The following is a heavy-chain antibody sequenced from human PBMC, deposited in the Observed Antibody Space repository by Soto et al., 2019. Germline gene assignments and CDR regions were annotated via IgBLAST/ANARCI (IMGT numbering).Heavy chain of an antibody. CDR2: IFYSGST. Sequence: SETLSLTCTVSGGSISSSSYYWGWIRQPPGKGLEWIGSIFYSGSTYYNPSLKSRVTISVDTSKNQFSLKLSSVTAADTAVYYCASLTRGSYYDYWGQGTLVT. CDR3: ASLTRGSYYDY. CDR1: GGSISSSSYY. D-gene: IGHD3-10*01. J-gene: IGHJ4*02. V-gene: IGHV4-39*01.